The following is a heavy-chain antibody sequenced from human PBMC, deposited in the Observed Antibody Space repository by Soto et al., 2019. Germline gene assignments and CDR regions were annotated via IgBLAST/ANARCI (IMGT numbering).Heavy chain of an antibody. CDR2: IYPSDSDT. D-gene: IGHD6-13*01. J-gene: IGHJ6*02. CDR1: GYSFNYYW. Sequence: GESLKISCKGSGYSFNYYWIAWVRQMPGKGLEWMGIIYPSDSDTRYSPSFQGQVTISADKSISTAYLQWSSLKASDTALYYCARPAAAGTYYYHYGMDVWGQGTPV. V-gene: IGHV5-51*01. CDR3: ARPAAAGTYYYHYGMDV.